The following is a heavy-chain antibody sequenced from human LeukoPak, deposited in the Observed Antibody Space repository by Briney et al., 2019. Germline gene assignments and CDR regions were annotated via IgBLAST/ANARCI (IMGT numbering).Heavy chain of an antibody. Sequence: GGSLRLSCAASGFTFNNYAMHWVRQAPGKGLEWVAVISYDGSNKYYAASVKGRFTISRDNSKNTLYLQMNSLRAEDTAVYYCAREVGIRGHFGYWGRGTPVTVSS. J-gene: IGHJ4*02. V-gene: IGHV3-30-3*01. CDR2: ISYDGSNK. CDR1: GFTFNNYA. D-gene: IGHD1-26*01. CDR3: AREVGIRGHFGY.